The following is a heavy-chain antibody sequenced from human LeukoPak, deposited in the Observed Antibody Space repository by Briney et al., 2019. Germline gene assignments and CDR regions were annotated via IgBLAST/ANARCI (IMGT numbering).Heavy chain of an antibody. CDR3: ARDRYYGDYGFDY. D-gene: IGHD4-17*01. CDR2: IKQDGSEK. V-gene: IGHV3-7*03. Sequence: GGSLRLSCAASGFTFSSYWMSWVRQAPGKGLEWVANIKQDGSEKYYVDSVKGRFTISRDNAKNSLYLQMNSLRAEDTAAYYCARDRYYGDYGFDYWGQGTLVTVSS. CDR1: GFTFSSYW. J-gene: IGHJ4*02.